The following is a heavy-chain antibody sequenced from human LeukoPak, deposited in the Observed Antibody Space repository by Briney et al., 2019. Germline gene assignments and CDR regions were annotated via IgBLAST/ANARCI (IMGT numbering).Heavy chain of an antibody. Sequence: KPSETLSLTCAVYGGSFSGYYWSWIRQPPGKGLEWIGEINHSGSTNYNPSLKSRVTISVDTSKNQFSLKLSSVTAADTAVYYRAGLTRHSGIVGAGVIDYWGQGTLVTVSS. CDR2: INHSGST. J-gene: IGHJ4*02. D-gene: IGHD1-26*01. V-gene: IGHV4-34*01. CDR1: GGSFSGYY. CDR3: AGLTRHSGIVGAGVIDY.